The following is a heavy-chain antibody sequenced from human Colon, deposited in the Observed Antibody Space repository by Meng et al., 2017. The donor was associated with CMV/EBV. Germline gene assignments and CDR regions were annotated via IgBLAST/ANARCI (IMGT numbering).Heavy chain of an antibody. J-gene: IGHJ6*02. CDR2: ISSSSSYI. V-gene: IGHV3-21*01. CDR1: GFTFSSYS. D-gene: IGHD1-26*01. CDR3: ARERGGYGSYPYYYYGMDV. Sequence: GGSLRLSCAASGFTFSSYSMNWVRQAPGQGLEWVSSISSSSSYIYYADSVKGRFTISRDNAKNSLYLQMNSLRAEDTAVYYCARERGGYGSYPYYYYGMDVWGQGTTVTVSS.